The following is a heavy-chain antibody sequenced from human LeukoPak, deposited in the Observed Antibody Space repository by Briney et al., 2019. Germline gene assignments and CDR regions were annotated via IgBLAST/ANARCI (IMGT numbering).Heavy chain of an antibody. V-gene: IGHV3-48*03. CDR1: GFTFSSYE. D-gene: IGHD3-22*01. J-gene: IGHJ6*02. CDR3: ARLDYYDSIGMDV. Sequence: GGSLRLSCAASGFTFSSYEMNWVRQAPGKGLEWVSYISSSGSTIYYADSVKGRFTISRDNAKNSLYLQMNSLRAEDTAVYYCARLDYYDSIGMDVWGQGTTVTVSS. CDR2: ISSSGSTI.